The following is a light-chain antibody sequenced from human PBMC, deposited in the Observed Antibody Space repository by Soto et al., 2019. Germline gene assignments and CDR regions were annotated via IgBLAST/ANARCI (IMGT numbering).Light chain of an antibody. CDR1: QSLLHSDGKTY. V-gene: IGKV2D-29*01. CDR2: ELS. J-gene: IGKJ4*01. Sequence: DIVMTQTPLSLSVTPGQPASSSCKSSQSLLHSDGKTYLYWYLQKPVQPPQLLIYELSNRLSGVPDRFSGSGAGTHFPLHISRVEAEHAGVYYGIESIHLPRLSFGGGPKV. CDR3: IESIHLPRLS.